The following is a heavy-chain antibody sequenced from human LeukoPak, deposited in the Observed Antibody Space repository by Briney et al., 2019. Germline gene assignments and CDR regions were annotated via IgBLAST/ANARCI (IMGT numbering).Heavy chain of an antibody. CDR1: GFIFSDYP. CDR2: TCVSDNNL. D-gene: IGHD2-8*01. V-gene: IGHV3-11*01. Sequence: GGSLRLSCAASGFIFSDYPMSWIRQAPGKGLEWLSYTCVSDNNLYYADSVKGRFTISRDNAQTSLYLQMNSLRAEDTAVYYCARRIMGNTGHAFDFWGQGTMVTVSS. J-gene: IGHJ3*01. CDR3: ARRIMGNTGHAFDF.